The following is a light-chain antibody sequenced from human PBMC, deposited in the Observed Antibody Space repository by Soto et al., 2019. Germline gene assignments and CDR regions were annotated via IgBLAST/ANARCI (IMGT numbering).Light chain of an antibody. CDR1: HTISDY. Sequence: DIQMTQSPSSLSASVGDRVTITCRASHTISDYLNWYQQKPGKAPKVLIYAASSLQNGVTSRFSGSGSGTEFTLTISSLQPEDSATYYCQQSYNTRAFGQGTKVDIK. J-gene: IGKJ2*01. CDR3: QQSYNTRA. V-gene: IGKV1-39*01. CDR2: AAS.